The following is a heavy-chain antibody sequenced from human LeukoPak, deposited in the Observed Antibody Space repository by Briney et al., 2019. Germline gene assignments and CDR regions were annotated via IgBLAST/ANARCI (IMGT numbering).Heavy chain of an antibody. CDR3: ARSPHILTGENFDY. CDR2: INPNTGGT. J-gene: IGHJ4*02. CDR1: GYTFTGYY. V-gene: IGHV1-2*02. D-gene: IGHD3-9*01. Sequence: ASVKVSFTASGYTFTGYYIHWVRQAPGQGLEWVGWINPNTGGTNCAQKLHYRVTMTRDTSISTAYMELSRLRFDDTAVYYCARSPHILTGENFDYWGQGTLVTVSS.